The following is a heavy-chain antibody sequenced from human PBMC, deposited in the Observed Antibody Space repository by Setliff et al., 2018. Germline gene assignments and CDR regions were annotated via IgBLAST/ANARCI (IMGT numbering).Heavy chain of an antibody. CDR1: GGSLRGNAIF. J-gene: IGHJ6*03. D-gene: IGHD5-18*01. CDR3: AREGVDTRSSTDYRYYMDV. CDR2: TYYNGDA. V-gene: IGHV4-39*07. Sequence: PSETLSLTCTVSGGSLRGNAIFWGWIRQPPGKGLEWIGSTYYNGDAYYNPSLKSRVTISVDTSKNQFSLKLSAVTAADTAVYYCAREGVDTRSSTDYRYYMDVWGKGTTVTVSS.